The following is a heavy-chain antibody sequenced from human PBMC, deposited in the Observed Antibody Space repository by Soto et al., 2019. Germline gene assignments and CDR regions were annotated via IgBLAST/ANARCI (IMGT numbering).Heavy chain of an antibody. CDR1: GFTFSSYE. D-gene: IGHD2-2*01. Sequence: EVQLVESGGGLVQPGGSLRLSCAASGFTFSSYEMNWVRQAPGKGLEWVSYISSSGSTIDYADSVKGRFTISRDNAKNSLYLQMNSLRAEDTAVYYCARDKPYCSSTSCHYYYYGMDVWGQGTTVTVSS. CDR3: ARDKPYCSSTSCHYYYYGMDV. J-gene: IGHJ6*02. V-gene: IGHV3-48*03. CDR2: ISSSGSTI.